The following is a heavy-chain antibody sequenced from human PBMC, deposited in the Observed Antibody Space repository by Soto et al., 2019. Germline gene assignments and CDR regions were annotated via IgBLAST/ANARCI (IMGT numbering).Heavy chain of an antibody. Sequence: SGPTLVNPTQTLTLTCTFSGFSLSTSGMCVSWIRQPPGKALEWLALIDWDDDKYYSTSLKTRLTISKDTSKNQMVLTMTNMDPVDTATYYCARLVVGAAPAYYYYYGMDVWGQGTTVTVSS. CDR2: IDWDDDK. J-gene: IGHJ6*02. D-gene: IGHD2-15*01. CDR1: GFSLSTSGMC. V-gene: IGHV2-70*01. CDR3: ARLVVGAAPAYYYYYGMDV.